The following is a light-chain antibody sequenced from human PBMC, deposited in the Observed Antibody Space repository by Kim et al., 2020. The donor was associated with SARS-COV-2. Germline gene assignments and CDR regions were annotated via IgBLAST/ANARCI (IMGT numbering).Light chain of an antibody. V-gene: IGLV3-1*01. Sequence: ESPGQTASITCSGDKLGDKYVCWYQQKPGQSPIVVIYEDNKRPSGIPERFSGSNSGNTATLTISGTQAMDEADYYCQAWDSNTAVFGGGTQLTVL. J-gene: IGLJ2*01. CDR2: EDN. CDR1: KLGDKY. CDR3: QAWDSNTAV.